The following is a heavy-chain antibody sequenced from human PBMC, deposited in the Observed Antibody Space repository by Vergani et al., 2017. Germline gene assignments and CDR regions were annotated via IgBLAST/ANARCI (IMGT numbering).Heavy chain of an antibody. CDR2: ISYDGSNK. J-gene: IGHJ6*02. Sequence: QVQLVESGGGVVQPGRSLRLSCAASGFTFSSYGMHWVRQAPGKGLEWVAVISYDGSNKYYADSVKGRFTISRDNSKNTLYLQMNSLRAEDTAVYYCANPQYSSSSYYYYGMDVWGQGP. D-gene: IGHD6-6*01. CDR3: ANPQYSSSSYYYYGMDV. CDR1: GFTFSSYG. V-gene: IGHV3-30*18.